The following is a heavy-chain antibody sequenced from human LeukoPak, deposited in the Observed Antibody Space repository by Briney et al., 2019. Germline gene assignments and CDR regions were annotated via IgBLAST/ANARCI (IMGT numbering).Heavy chain of an antibody. CDR3: AKLGSSWYGDAFDI. CDR1: GFTFDDYA. J-gene: IGHJ3*02. D-gene: IGHD6-13*01. CDR2: ISWNSGSI. V-gene: IGHV3-9*03. Sequence: PGGSLRLSCAASGFTFDDYAMHWVRQAPGKGLEWVLGISWNSGSIGYADSVKGRFTISRDNAKNSLYLQMNSLRAEDMALYYCAKLGSSWYGDAFDIWGQGTMVTVSS.